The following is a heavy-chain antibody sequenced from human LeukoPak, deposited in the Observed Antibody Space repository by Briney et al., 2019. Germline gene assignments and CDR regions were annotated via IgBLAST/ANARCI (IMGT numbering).Heavy chain of an antibody. D-gene: IGHD3-10*01. V-gene: IGHV3-30-3*01. CDR3: ARQRSGTYYYGSGSPPDY. J-gene: IGHJ4*02. CDR1: GFTFSSYA. Sequence: GGSLRLSCAASGFTFSSYAMHWVRQAPGKGLEWVAVISYDGSNKYYADSVKGRFTISRDNSKNTLYLQMNSLRAEDTAVYYCARQRSGTYYYGSGSPPDYWGREPWSPSPQ. CDR2: ISYDGSNK.